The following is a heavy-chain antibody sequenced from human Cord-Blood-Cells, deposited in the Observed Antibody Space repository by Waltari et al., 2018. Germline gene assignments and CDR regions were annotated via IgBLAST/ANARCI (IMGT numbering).Heavy chain of an antibody. J-gene: IGHJ3*02. CDR1: GYSFTSYW. V-gene: IGHV5-51*01. D-gene: IGHD1-7*01. CDR3: ARSRRDWNYDAFDI. CDR2: IYPGDSDT. Sequence: EVQLVQSGAEVKKPGESLKISCKGSGYSFTSYWNGCVRQMPGKGLGWMEIIYPGDSDTRYSPSFQGQVTISADKSISTAYLQWSSLKASDTAMYYCARSRRDWNYDAFDIWGQGTMVTVSS.